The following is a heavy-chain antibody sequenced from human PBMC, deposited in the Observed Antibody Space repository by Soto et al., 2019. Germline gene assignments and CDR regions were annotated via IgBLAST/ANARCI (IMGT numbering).Heavy chain of an antibody. J-gene: IGHJ5*02. CDR2: IYSSGST. CDR1: GGAINSYY. CDR3: ARGQRFSDWFDP. Sequence: ETLSLTCTVSGGAINSYYWTWIRQPAGKGLEWIGRIYSSGSTKYNPSLQSRVTMSLDTSKNQFSLRLTSVTAADTAVYYCARGQRFSDWFDPWGKGTLVTVS. D-gene: IGHD3-3*01. V-gene: IGHV4-4*07.